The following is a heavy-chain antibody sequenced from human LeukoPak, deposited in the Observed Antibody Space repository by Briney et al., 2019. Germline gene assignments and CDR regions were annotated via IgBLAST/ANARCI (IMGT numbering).Heavy chain of an antibody. Sequence: SDTLSLTCIVSGGSISSYYWSWIRQPPGKGLEWIGYIYYSGNTNYNPSLKSRVTISVDTSKSQFSLEVSSVTAADTAVYYCARHITPWGWFDPWGQGTLVTVSS. J-gene: IGHJ5*02. D-gene: IGHD3-16*01. CDR3: ARHITPWGWFDP. V-gene: IGHV4-59*08. CDR1: GGSISSYY. CDR2: IYYSGNT.